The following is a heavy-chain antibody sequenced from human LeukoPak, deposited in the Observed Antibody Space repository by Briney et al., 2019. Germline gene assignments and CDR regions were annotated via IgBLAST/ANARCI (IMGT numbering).Heavy chain of an antibody. J-gene: IGHJ5*02. D-gene: IGHD5-24*01. CDR2: IKQDGVDK. V-gene: IGHV3-7*01. CDR3: AADLEFNYIDP. CDR1: GFTFSGYW. Sequence: PGGSLGLSCAASGFTFSGYWMTWVRQAPGEGLEWVATIKQDGVDKYYVDSVKGRSLISRDNAKNTLYLQMDSLRAEDTAVYYCAADLEFNYIDPWGQGTLVTVSS.